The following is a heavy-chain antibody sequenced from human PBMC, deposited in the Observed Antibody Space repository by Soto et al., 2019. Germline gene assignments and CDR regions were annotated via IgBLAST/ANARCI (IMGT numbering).Heavy chain of an antibody. J-gene: IGHJ4*02. D-gene: IGHD3-3*01. Sequence: QLQLQESGPGLVKRSETLSLTYTVSGGSISSSNYYWGWIRQTPGKGLEWIGSSYYRGSTQYNPSLKSRVTISVDTSKNQFSRNLYSVTAADTAVYYCATADGFGVVTPFFEYWGQGTLDTVSS. CDR3: ATADGFGVVTPFFEY. CDR1: GGSISSSNYY. CDR2: SYYRGST. V-gene: IGHV4-39*01.